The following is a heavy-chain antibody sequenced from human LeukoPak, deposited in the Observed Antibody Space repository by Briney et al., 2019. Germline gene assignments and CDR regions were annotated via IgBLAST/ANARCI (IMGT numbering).Heavy chain of an antibody. CDR1: GYSFTSSV. D-gene: IGHD1-14*01. CDR2: INTNTGNP. V-gene: IGHV7-4-1*02. J-gene: IGHJ4*02. CDR3: ARSLTYDGNHPPFDY. Sequence: ASVKVSCKASGYSFTSSVINWVRQAPGQGLEWMGWINTNTGNPTYAQDFTEQFVFSLDTSVSTAYLQISSLKTEDTAVYYCARSLTYDGNHPPFDYWGQGTLVTVSS.